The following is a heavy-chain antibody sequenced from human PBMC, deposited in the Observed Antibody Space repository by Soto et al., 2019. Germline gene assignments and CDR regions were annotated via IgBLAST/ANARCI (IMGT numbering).Heavy chain of an antibody. CDR2: ISAYNANA. CDR3: ARENSYFDY. J-gene: IGHJ4*02. V-gene: IGHV1-18*01. Sequence: QIQLLQSGAEVKKPGASVKVTCKASGYTFRNFGISWVRQAPGQGLEWMGWISAYNANATYAQKFQGRLTMTADTSTSTAYMELRSLRSDDTAVYYCARENSYFDYWGQGTLVTVSS. CDR1: GYTFRNFG.